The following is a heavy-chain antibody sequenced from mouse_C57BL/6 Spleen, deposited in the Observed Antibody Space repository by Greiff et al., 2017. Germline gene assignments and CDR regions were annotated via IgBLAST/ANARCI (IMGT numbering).Heavy chain of an antibody. D-gene: IGHD1-1*01. Sequence: QVQLQQPGAELVKPGASVKMSCKASGYTFTSYWITWVKQRPGQGLEWIGDIYPGSGSTNYNEKFKSKATLTVDTSSSTAYMQLSSLTSEDSAVYYCARGYYGSERAMDYWGQGTSVTVSS. CDR1: GYTFTSYW. V-gene: IGHV1-55*01. CDR2: IYPGSGST. CDR3: ARGYYGSERAMDY. J-gene: IGHJ4*01.